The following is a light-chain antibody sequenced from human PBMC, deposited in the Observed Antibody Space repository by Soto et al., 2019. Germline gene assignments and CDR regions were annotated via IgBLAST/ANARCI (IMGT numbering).Light chain of an antibody. CDR3: QQYTDWPLT. Sequence: DIQLTQSPSFLSASVGDRVTITCRASQGISSYLASYQQKPGKAPKLLIYAASTLQSGVPSRFSGSGSGTEFTLTISRLEPEDFAVYYCQQYTDWPLTFGQGTKV. J-gene: IGKJ1*01. V-gene: IGKV1-9*01. CDR2: AAS. CDR1: QGISSY.